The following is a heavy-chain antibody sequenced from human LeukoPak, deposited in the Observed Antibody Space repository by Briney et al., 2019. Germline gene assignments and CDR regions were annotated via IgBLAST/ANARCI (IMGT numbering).Heavy chain of an antibody. CDR2: LYYSGNI. J-gene: IGHJ4*02. CDR1: GGSISSSSYY. Sequence: SETLSLTCTVSGGSISSSSYYWVWNRQPPGQELEWIGSLYYSGNIFYNPSPKSPVTISADTSKNRFSLKLSSVTAAATAVYYCGRGYDGSGYPFGYWGQGTLVTVSS. D-gene: IGHD3-22*01. V-gene: IGHV4-39*01. CDR3: GRGYDGSGYPFGY.